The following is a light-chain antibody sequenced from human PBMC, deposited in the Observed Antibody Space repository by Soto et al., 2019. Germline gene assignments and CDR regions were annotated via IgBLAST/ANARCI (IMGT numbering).Light chain of an antibody. V-gene: IGKV3-20*01. J-gene: IGKJ5*01. CDR2: GAS. CDR1: ERLSSVY. CDR3: HQYGGSPRIT. Sequence: IVLPQSPGTLSFSPGERATLSCRAIERLSSVYLAWYQQRPGQPPRLLIYGASNRATGIPDRFSGSGSGTDFTLIINRLEPEDVAIYYCHQYGGSPRITFGQGTRLEIK.